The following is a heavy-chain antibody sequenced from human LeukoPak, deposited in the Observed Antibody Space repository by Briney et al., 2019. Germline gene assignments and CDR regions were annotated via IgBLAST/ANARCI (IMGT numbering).Heavy chain of an antibody. Sequence: GGSLRLSCAASGFTFSNAWMSWVRQAPGKGLEWVGRIKSKTDGGTTDYAAPVKGRFTISRDDSKNTLYLQMNSLKTEDTAVYYCTTADNTGYCSSTSCYEVRFGDSINYYYYYMDVWGKGTTVTVSS. CDR2: IKSKTDGGTT. V-gene: IGHV3-15*01. D-gene: IGHD2-2*01. J-gene: IGHJ6*03. CDR3: TTADNTGYCSSTSCYEVRFGDSINYYYYYMDV. CDR1: GFTFSNAW.